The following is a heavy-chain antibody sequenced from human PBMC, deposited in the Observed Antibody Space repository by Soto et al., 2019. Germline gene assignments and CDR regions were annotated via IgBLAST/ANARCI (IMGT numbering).Heavy chain of an antibody. CDR2: IGRDGSEK. Sequence: EVQLVESGGGLVQPGESLRLSCVGSGFTFNSYWMGWVRQAPGKGPQWVANIGRDGSEKSYVDSLEGRFTISRDNARRSVHLQMNSLGVEDTAVYYCAAWPLSSWFDYWGRGILVTVSS. V-gene: IGHV3-7*05. D-gene: IGHD6-13*01. J-gene: IGHJ4*02. CDR3: AAWPLSSWFDY. CDR1: GFTFNSYW.